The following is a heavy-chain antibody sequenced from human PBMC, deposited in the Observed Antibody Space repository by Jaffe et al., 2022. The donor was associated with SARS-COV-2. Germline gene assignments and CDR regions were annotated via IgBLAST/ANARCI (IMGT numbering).Heavy chain of an antibody. D-gene: IGHD3-3*01. CDR1: GYTFTSYG. J-gene: IGHJ4*02. CDR2: ISAYNGNT. V-gene: IGHV1-18*01. Sequence: QVQLVQSGAEVKKPGASVKVSCKASGYTFTSYGISWVRQAPGQGLEWMGWISAYNGNTNYAQKLQGRVTMTTDTSTSTAYMELRSLRSDDTAVYYCARIPQENYDFWSGYYLGYYFDYWGQGTLVTVSS. CDR3: ARIPQENYDFWSGYYLGYYFDY.